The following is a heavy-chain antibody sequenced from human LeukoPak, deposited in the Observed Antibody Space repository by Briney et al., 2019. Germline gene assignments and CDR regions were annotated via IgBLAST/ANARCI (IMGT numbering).Heavy chain of an antibody. CDR2: IYYSGST. J-gene: IGHJ4*02. D-gene: IGHD5-18*01. Sequence: SETLSLTCTVSGGSISSYYWSWIRQPPGKGLEWIGYIYYSGSTNYNPSLKSRVTISVDTSKNQSSLKLSSVTAADTAVYYCAGTAMVTFFDYWGQGTLVTVSS. CDR3: AGTAMVTFFDY. CDR1: GGSISSYY. V-gene: IGHV4-59*01.